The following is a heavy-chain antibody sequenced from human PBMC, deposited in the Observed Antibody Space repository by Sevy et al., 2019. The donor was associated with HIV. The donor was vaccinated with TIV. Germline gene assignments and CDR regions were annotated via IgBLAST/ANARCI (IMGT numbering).Heavy chain of an antibody. CDR1: GFIFNSYG. J-gene: IGHJ4*02. D-gene: IGHD5-12*01. V-gene: IGHV3-21*01. CDR2: ISGSSSYI. Sequence: GGSLRLSCAASGFIFNSYGMNWVRQAPGKGLEWVSGISGSSSYIYYADSVKGRFTISRDNAKNSLYLQMNSLRAEDTAVYYCARDRYSGSTMAQYWGQGTLVTVSS. CDR3: ARDRYSGSTMAQY.